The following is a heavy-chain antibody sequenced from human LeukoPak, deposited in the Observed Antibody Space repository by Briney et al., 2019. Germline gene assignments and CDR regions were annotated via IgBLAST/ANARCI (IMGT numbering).Heavy chain of an antibody. J-gene: IGHJ6*03. CDR3: ARGPRVVVTKYYYYMDV. Sequence: SETLSLTCAVYGGSFSGYYWSWIRQPPGKGLEWIGEINHSGSTNYNPSLKSRVTISVETSKNQFSLKLSSVTAADTAVYYCARGPRVVVTKYYYYMDVWGKGTTVTVSS. D-gene: IGHD2-21*02. CDR2: INHSGST. V-gene: IGHV4-34*01. CDR1: GGSFSGYY.